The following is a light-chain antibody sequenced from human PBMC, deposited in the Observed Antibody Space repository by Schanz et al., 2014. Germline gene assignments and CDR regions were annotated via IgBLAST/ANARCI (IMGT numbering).Light chain of an antibody. CDR2: GAS. V-gene: IGKV3-20*01. CDR3: QQYGTSSMYS. CDR1: QSVSDN. J-gene: IGKJ2*03. Sequence: EIVMTQSPATLPVSPGERATLPCRASQSVSDNLAWYQQRPGQAPRLLIYGASRRATGIPDRFSGSGSGTGFTLTISRLEPEDFAVYYCQQYGTSSMYSFGQGTKVEIK.